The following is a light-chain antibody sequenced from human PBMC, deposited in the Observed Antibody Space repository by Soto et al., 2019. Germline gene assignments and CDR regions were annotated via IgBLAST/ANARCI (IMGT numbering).Light chain of an antibody. Sequence: QSVLTQPASVSGSPGQSITISCTGTASDVGGYNYVSWYQQLPGKAPKLMVSEVSNRPSGVSNRFSGSKSGNTASLTISGLQPEDEADYYCSSYTTTGTLYVFGTGTKLTVL. CDR3: SSYTTTGTLYV. V-gene: IGLV2-14*01. CDR1: ASDVGGYNY. J-gene: IGLJ1*01. CDR2: EVS.